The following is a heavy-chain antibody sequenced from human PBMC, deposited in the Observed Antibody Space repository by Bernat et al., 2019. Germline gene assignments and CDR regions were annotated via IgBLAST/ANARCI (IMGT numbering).Heavy chain of an antibody. Sequence: QVQLVESGGGVVQPGRSLRLSCAASGFTFSSYGMHWVRQAPGKGLEWVAVIWYDGSNKYYADSVKGRFTISRDNSKNTLYLQMNSLRAEDTAVYYCARDGDGVSLLWFGDYYGMDVWGQGTTVTVSS. J-gene: IGHJ6*02. V-gene: IGHV3-33*01. D-gene: IGHD3-10*01. CDR1: GFTFSSYG. CDR2: IWYDGSNK. CDR3: ARDGDGVSLLWFGDYYGMDV.